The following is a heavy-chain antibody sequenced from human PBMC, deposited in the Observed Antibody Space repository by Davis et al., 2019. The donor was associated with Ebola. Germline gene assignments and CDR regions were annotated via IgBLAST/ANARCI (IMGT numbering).Heavy chain of an antibody. CDR3: ARDRDYYDTSAYHPRGWFDL. CDR1: GLTFSRYG. V-gene: IGHV3-33*08. CDR2: IWFDGRNA. D-gene: IGHD3-22*01. Sequence: GGSLRLSFLVSGLTFSRYGMPWVRQTPGKGLEWVAFIWFDGRNAHYLDSVKGRFTIPRDNSKNTLYLQMNSLRAEDTAVYFCARDRDYYDTSAYHPRGWFDLWGQGTLVTVSS. J-gene: IGHJ5*02.